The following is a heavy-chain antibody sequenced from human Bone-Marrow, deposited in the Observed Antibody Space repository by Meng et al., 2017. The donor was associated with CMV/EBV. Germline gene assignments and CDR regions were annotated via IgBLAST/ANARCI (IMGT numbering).Heavy chain of an antibody. CDR3: ARGMGSYYFDY. V-gene: IGHV4-34*01. CDR2: INHSGST. CDR1: GGSFSGYY. D-gene: IGHD2-8*01. J-gene: IGHJ4*02. Sequence: ESLKISCAVYGGSFSGYYWSWIRQPPGKGLEWIGEINHSGSTNYNPSLKSRVTISVDTSKNQSSLKLSSVTAADTAVYYCARGMGSYYFDYWGQGTLVTVSS.